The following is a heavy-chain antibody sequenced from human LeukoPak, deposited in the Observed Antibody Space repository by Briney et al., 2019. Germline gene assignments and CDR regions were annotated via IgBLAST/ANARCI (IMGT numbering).Heavy chain of an antibody. D-gene: IGHD5-18*01. CDR1: GKSFSGYF. J-gene: IGHJ6*02. V-gene: IGHV4-34*01. CDR3: ARGRLQLWSFPFPYNHYAIDV. CDR2: SNHFGST. Sequence: PSETLSLTCAVSGKSFSGYFWTWIRQPPGKGLEWIGESNHFGSTDYNPSLKSRVTISVDTSKKQFSLNVRSVTDADTAVYFCARGRLQLWSFPFPYNHYAIDVWGQGTTVTVSS.